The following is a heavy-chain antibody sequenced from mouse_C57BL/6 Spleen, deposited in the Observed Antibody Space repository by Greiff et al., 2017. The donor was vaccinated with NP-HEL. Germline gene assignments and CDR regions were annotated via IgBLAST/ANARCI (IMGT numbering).Heavy chain of an antibody. J-gene: IGHJ4*01. CDR3: AIGCLTSDYNYYAMDY. Sequence: VQLQQSGAELVKPGASVKISCKASGYAFSSYWMNWVKQRPGKGLEWIGQIYPGDGDTNYNGKFKGKATLTADKSSSTAYMQLISLTSEDSAVYFCAIGCLTSDYNYYAMDYWGQGTSGTVSS. D-gene: IGHD2-4*01. V-gene: IGHV1-80*01. CDR1: GYAFSSYW. CDR2: IYPGDGDT.